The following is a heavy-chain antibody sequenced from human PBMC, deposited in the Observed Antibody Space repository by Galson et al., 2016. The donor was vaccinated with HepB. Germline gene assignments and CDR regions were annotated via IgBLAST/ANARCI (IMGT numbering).Heavy chain of an antibody. CDR1: GFTFGDHY. CDR3: AKLDCGRDCPRDD. J-gene: IGHJ4*02. D-gene: IGHD2-21*02. Sequence: SLRLSCAASGFTFGDHYMDWVRQAPGKGLEWVGRTRNKTKSYTTEYAASVEGRFTISRDDSKNSLYLQMNSLKTEDTAVYYCAKLDCGRDCPRDDWGQGTLVTVSS. CDR2: TRNKTKSYTT. V-gene: IGHV3-72*01.